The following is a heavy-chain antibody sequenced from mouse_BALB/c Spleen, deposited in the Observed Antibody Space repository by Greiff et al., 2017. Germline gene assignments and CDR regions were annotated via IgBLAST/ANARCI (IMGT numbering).Heavy chain of an antibody. CDR1: GDSITSGY. D-gene: IGHD3-3*01. CDR3: ARQGPEGFAY. CDR2: ISYSGST. V-gene: IGHV3-8*02. J-gene: IGHJ3*01. Sequence: EVKLEESGPSLVKPSQTLSLTCSVTGDSITSGYWNWIRKFPGNKLEYMGYISYSGSTYYNPSLKSRISITRDTSKNQYYLQLNSVTTEDTATYYCARQGPEGFAYWGQGTLVTVSA.